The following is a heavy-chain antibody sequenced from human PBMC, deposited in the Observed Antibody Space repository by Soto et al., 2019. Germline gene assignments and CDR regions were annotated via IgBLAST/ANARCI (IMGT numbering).Heavy chain of an antibody. CDR3: ARHRCSGSYYDAFDI. CDR1: GYSFTSYW. CDR2: IYPGDSDT. J-gene: IGHJ3*02. Sequence: GESLKISCKGSGYSFTSYWIGWVRQMPGKGLEWMGIIYPGDSDTRYSPSFQGQVTISADKSISTAYLQWSSLKASDTAMYYCARHRCSGSYYDAFDIWGQGAMVPVSS. V-gene: IGHV5-51*01. D-gene: IGHD3-22*01.